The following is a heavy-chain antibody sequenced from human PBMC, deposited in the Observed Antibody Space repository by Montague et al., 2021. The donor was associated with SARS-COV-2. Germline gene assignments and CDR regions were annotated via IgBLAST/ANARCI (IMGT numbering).Heavy chain of an antibody. V-gene: IGHV2-70*19. J-gene: IGHJ6*02. CDR1: GFSLTTSGVS. Sequence: PALVKPTQTLTLTCTFSGFSLTTSGVSVSWVRQPPGKALEWLAVIDWEGDTHYSTSLKTRLTISKDTTGNQVVLTVTNMDPVDTATYYCARILSRIGSYGAVFHSGMDVGGQGTTVTVSS. CDR3: ARILSRIGSYGAVFHSGMDV. CDR2: IDWEGDT. D-gene: IGHD1-26*01.